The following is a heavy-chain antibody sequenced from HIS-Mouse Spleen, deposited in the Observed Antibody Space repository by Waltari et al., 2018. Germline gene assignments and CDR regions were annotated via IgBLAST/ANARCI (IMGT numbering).Heavy chain of an antibody. CDR2: IYYSGRT. CDR3: AREIPYSSSWYDWYFDL. CDR1: GGSISSSSYY. D-gene: IGHD6-13*01. Sequence: QLQLQESGPGLVKPSETLSLTCTVSGGSISSSSYYWGWIRQPPGKGLEWIGSIYYSGRTSYNPPLKGRVTLSVDTSKNQFSLKLSSVTAADTAVYYCAREIPYSSSWYDWYFDLWGRGTLVTVSS. V-gene: IGHV4-39*07. J-gene: IGHJ2*01.